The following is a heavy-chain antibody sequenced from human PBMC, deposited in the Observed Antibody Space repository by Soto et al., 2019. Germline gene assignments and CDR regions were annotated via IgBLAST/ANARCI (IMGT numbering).Heavy chain of an antibody. Sequence: EVQLLESGGGLVQPGGSLRLSCAGSGFTFSSYALNWVRQAPGKGLEWVSVISGSGDNTYYADSVKGRFTISRDNSKNTLYLQMNSLRAEDTAVYYCAKDLGTDDFWSAYYTYYYMDVWGKGTTVTVSS. V-gene: IGHV3-23*01. D-gene: IGHD3-3*01. J-gene: IGHJ6*03. CDR2: ISGSGDNT. CDR1: GFTFSSYA. CDR3: AKDLGTDDFWSAYYTYYYMDV.